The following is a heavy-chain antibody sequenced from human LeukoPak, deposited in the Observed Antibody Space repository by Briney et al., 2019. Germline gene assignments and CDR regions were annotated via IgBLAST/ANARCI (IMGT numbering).Heavy chain of an antibody. CDR1: GYTFTGYY. J-gene: IGHJ6*03. CDR2: INPNSGGT. V-gene: IGHV1-2*02. CDR3: ARSAGVAGIFFYYYYMDV. D-gene: IGHD6-19*01. Sequence: GASVKVSCKASGYTFTGYYMHWVRQAPGQGLEWMGWINPNSGGTNYAQKFQGRVTMTRDTSISTAYMELSRLRSEDTAVYYCARSAGVAGIFFYYYYMDVWGKGTTVTVSS.